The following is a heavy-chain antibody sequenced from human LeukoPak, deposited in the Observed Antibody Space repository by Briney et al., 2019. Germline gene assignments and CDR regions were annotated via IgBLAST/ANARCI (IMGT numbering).Heavy chain of an antibody. V-gene: IGHV3-7*01. CDR3: ARDLPDGTRGLFDY. Sequence: GGSLRLSCAASGFTFSSYWMSWVRQAPGKGLEWVAKIKQDGNEKYYVDSVKGRFTISRDNAKNSLYLQMDSLRVEDTAVYYCARDLPDGTRGLFDYWGQGTLVTVSS. D-gene: IGHD3-10*01. CDR1: GFTFSSYW. CDR2: IKQDGNEK. J-gene: IGHJ4*02.